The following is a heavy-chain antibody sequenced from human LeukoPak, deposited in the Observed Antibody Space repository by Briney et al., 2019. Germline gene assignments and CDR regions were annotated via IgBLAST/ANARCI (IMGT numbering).Heavy chain of an antibody. CDR2: LYYSGST. D-gene: IGHD4-23*01. V-gene: IGHV4-39*01. CDR3: ARAYDYGGSGRFFDI. CDR1: GGSLSSSSYY. Sequence: SETLSLTCTVSGGSLSSSSYYWGWIRQPPGKGLEWIGSLYYSGSTYYNPSLKSRVTISVDTSKNQFSLKLSSVTAADTAVYYCARAYDYGGSGRFFDIWGQGTMVTVSS. J-gene: IGHJ3*02.